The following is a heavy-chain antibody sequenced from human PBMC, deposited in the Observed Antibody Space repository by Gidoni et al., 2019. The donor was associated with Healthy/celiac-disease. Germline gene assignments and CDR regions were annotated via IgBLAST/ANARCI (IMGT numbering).Heavy chain of an antibody. CDR1: GGSFSGSY. Sequence: QVQLQQWGAGLLKPSETLSLTCAVYGGSFSGSYWSWIRQPPGKGLEWIGEINHSGSTNYNPSLKSRVTISVDTSKNQFSLKLSSVTAADTAVYYCARGRSGYSYGYLTYYYYYGMDVWGQGTTVTVSS. D-gene: IGHD5-18*01. J-gene: IGHJ6*02. CDR3: ARGRSGYSYGYLTYYYYYGMDV. CDR2: INHSGST. V-gene: IGHV4-34*01.